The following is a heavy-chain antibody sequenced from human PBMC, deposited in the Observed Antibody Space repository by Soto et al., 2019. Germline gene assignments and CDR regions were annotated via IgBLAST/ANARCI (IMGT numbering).Heavy chain of an antibody. CDR3: ARVTTGTTKFYYYYGMDV. CDR1: GGAFSIYA. CDR2: IIPIFGTA. Sequence: SLKVSCKAAGGAFSIYAISWVRQAPGQGLEWMGGIIPIFGTANYAQKFQGRVTITADESTSTAYMELSSLRSEDTAVYYCARVTTGTTKFYYYYGMDVWGQGTTVTVSS. D-gene: IGHD1-7*01. V-gene: IGHV1-69*13. J-gene: IGHJ6*02.